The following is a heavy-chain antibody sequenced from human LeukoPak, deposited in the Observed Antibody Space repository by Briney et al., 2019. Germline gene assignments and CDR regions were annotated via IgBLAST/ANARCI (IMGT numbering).Heavy chain of an antibody. CDR3: ARGGYYDILTGYTD. CDR1: GGSFSGYY. V-gene: IGHV4-34*01. Sequence: NPSETLSLTCAVYGGSFSGYYWSWIRQPPGKGLEWIGEINHSGSTNYNPSLKSRVTISVDTSKNQFSLKLSSVTAADTAVYYCARGGYYDILTGYTDWGQGTLVIVSS. CDR2: INHSGST. D-gene: IGHD3-9*01. J-gene: IGHJ4*02.